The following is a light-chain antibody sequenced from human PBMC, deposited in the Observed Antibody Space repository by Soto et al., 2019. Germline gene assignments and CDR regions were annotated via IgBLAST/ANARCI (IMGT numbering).Light chain of an antibody. CDR1: SSDVGGYNY. J-gene: IGLJ2*01. V-gene: IGLV2-14*01. CDR3: SSYTSSSTLEV. CDR2: DVS. Sequence: QSVLTQPASVSGSPGQSITISCTGTSSDVGGYNYVSWYQQHPGKAPKLMIYDVSNRPSGVSNRFSGSKSGNTASLTISGLQAEDDANSYCSSYTSSSTLEVFGGGTKLTVL.